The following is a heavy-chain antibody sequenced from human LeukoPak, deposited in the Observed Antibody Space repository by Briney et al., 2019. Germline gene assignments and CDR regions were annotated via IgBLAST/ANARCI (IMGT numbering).Heavy chain of an antibody. J-gene: IGHJ2*01. V-gene: IGHV4-34*01. CDR3: ARHEANCSGGRCYSAWYFDL. CDR2: INHSGST. D-gene: IGHD2-15*01. Sequence: PSETLSLTCAVYGGSFRGYYWSWIRQPPGKGLEWIGEINHSGSTNYNPSLESRVSISVDTSKNQFSLKVTSVTAADTAVYFCARHEANCSGGRCYSAWYFDLWGRGTLVTVSS. CDR1: GGSFRGYY.